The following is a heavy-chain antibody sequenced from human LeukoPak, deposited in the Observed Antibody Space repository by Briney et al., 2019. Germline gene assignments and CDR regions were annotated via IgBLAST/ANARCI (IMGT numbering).Heavy chain of an antibody. CDR3: ARAVDTAMVIGYYYFDY. CDR2: ISAYNGNT. CDR1: GYTFTSYG. V-gene: IGHV1-18*01. J-gene: IGHJ4*02. D-gene: IGHD5-18*01. Sequence: ASVKVSCKASGYTFTSYGISWVRQAPGQGLEWMGWISAYNGNTNYAQKLQGRVTMTIDTSTSTAYMELRSLRSDDTAVYYCARAVDTAMVIGYYYFDYWGQGTLVTVSS.